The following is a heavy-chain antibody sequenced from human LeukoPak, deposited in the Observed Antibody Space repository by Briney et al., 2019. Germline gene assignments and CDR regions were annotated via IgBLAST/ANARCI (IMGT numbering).Heavy chain of an antibody. V-gene: IGHV4-59*01. CDR2: IYYSGST. Sequence: SETLSLTCTVSGGSISNYYWSWIRQPPGKGLEWIGYIYYSGSTNHNPSLKSRVTISVDTSKRQFSLKLSSVTAADTAVYYCARVDYYSIDVWGQGTTVTVSS. CDR1: GGSISNYY. CDR3: ARVDYYSIDV. J-gene: IGHJ6*03.